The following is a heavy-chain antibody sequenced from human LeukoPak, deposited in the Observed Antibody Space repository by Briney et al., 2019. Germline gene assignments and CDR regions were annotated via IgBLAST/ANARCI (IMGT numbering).Heavy chain of an antibody. CDR1: GGSFSGYY. V-gene: IGHV4-34*12. D-gene: IGHD3-10*01. Sequence: SETLSLTCAVYGGSFSGYYWTWIRQPPGKALEWIGHIFYSGSTYYSPPLTSRGTISLDTSRNQFSLKLNSVTAADTAVYYCAKSNGYGLIDIWGQGTMVTVSS. CDR3: AKSNGYGLIDI. CDR2: IFYSGST. J-gene: IGHJ3*02.